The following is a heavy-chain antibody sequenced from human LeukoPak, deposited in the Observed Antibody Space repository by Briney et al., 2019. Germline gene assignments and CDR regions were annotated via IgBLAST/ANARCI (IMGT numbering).Heavy chain of an antibody. V-gene: IGHV3-30*18. CDR2: ISYDGSRI. CDR1: GFTFRSSG. CDR3: VKDRSSSWSSDY. J-gene: IGHJ4*02. Sequence: PGRALRLSCAASGFTFRSSGMHWVRPAPGKGLGWVGVISYDGSRIYYADSVKGRFTVSRDNSKSTLNLQMNSLRAEDTAVYYCVKDRSSSWSSDYWGQGTLVTVSS. D-gene: IGHD6-13*01.